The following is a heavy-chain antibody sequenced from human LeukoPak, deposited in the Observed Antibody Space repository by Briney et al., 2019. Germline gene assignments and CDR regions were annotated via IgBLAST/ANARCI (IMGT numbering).Heavy chain of an antibody. CDR3: AIGESLGGAFDI. Sequence: SETLSLTCTVSGGSISSYYWSWIRQPPGKGLEWIGYIYYSGSTNYNPSLKSRVTISVDTSKNQFSLKLSSVTAADTAVYYCAIGESLGGAFDIWGQGTMVTVSS. V-gene: IGHV4-59*08. CDR1: GGSISSYY. D-gene: IGHD2-21*01. CDR2: IYYSGST. J-gene: IGHJ3*02.